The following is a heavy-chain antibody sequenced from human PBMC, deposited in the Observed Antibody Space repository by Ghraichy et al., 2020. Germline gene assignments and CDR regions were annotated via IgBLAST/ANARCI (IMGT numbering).Heavy chain of an antibody. V-gene: IGHV1-18*01. Sequence: ASVKVSCKASGYIFTSYGISWVRQAPGQGLEWMGWISAYNGNTNYAQKLQGRVTMTTDTSTSTAYMELRSLRSDDTAVYYCARGTTIFGVVKIYYFDYWGQGTLVTVSS. D-gene: IGHD3-3*01. J-gene: IGHJ4*02. CDR2: ISAYNGNT. CDR3: ARGTTIFGVVKIYYFDY. CDR1: GYIFTSYG.